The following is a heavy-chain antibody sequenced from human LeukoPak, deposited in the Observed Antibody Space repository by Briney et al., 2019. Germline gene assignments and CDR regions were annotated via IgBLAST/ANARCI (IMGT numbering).Heavy chain of an antibody. CDR1: GFTFSSYA. D-gene: IGHD3-10*01. J-gene: IGHJ4*02. CDR3: AKVHMVRGVNGCLDY. V-gene: IGHV3-23*01. Sequence: GGSPRLTCAASGFTFSSYAMSWVRQAPGKGLEWVSVISGSGGSTYYADSVKGRFTISRDNSKNTLYLQMISLRAEDTAVYYCAKVHMVRGVNGCLDYWGQGTLVTVSS. CDR2: ISGSGGST.